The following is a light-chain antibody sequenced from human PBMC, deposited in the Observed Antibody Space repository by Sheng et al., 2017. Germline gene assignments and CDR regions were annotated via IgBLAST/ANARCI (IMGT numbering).Light chain of an antibody. V-gene: IGLV2-14*03. CDR3: TSYTSSDTLVV. Sequence: QSALTQPASVSGSPGQSITISCTGASSDIGGYNYVSWYQHHPGKAPKLMIYDVRNRPSGVSNRFSGSKSGNTASLTISGLQAEDEADYYCTSYTSSDTLVVFGRGTKLTVL. CDR1: SSDIGGYNY. CDR2: DVR. J-gene: IGLJ2*01.